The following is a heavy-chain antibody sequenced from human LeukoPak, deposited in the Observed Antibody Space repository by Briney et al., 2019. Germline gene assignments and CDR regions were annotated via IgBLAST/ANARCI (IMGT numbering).Heavy chain of an antibody. CDR2: ISTSSNYI. CDR1: GFTFSSYC. J-gene: IGHJ1*01. D-gene: IGHD6-19*01. Sequence: GGSLRLSCAASGFTFSSYCMDWVRQTPGKGLEWVSSISTSSNYIYYADSVKGRFTISRDNTKNSLYLQMNSLSAEDTAVYYCATGYSSGWYFYFQHWGQGSLVSVSS. CDR3: ATGYSSGWYFYFQH. V-gene: IGHV3-21*01.